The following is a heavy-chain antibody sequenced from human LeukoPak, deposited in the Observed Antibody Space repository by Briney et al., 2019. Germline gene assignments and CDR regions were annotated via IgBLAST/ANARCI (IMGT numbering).Heavy chain of an antibody. CDR3: ARNDFWSGQEVYFDY. Sequence: SVKVSCKASGGTFSSYAISWVRQAPGQGLEWMGRIIPILGIANYAQKFQGRVTITADKSTSTAYMELSSLRSEDTAVYYCARNDFWSGQEVYFDYWGQGTLVTVSS. D-gene: IGHD3-3*01. J-gene: IGHJ4*02. CDR1: GGTFSSYA. CDR2: IIPILGIA. V-gene: IGHV1-69*04.